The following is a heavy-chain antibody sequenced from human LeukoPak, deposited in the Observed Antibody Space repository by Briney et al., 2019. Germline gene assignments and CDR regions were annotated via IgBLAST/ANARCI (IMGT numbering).Heavy chain of an antibody. CDR3: ARALYNLNPNHINWFDP. D-gene: IGHD1-20*01. V-gene: IGHV1-2*02. CDR2: INPNSGAK. CDR1: GYTFTGYY. Sequence: DSVTVSCKASGYTFTGYYMHWVRQAPGQGLEWMGWINPNSGAKNYAQKVQGRVTITRDTSISTAYMELSRLRSDDTAVYYCARALYNLNPNHINWFDPWGQGTLVTVSS. J-gene: IGHJ5*02.